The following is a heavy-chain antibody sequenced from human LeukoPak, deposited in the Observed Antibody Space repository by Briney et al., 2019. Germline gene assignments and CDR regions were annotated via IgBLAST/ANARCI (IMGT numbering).Heavy chain of an antibody. Sequence: SETLSLTCTVPGGSINNYFWYWIRQPPGKGLEWIGYTSHSGGTNYNPSLKSRVTMSLDTSKNQFSLTLGSVTAADTAVYYCARRPAARLTFDYWGQGTLVTVSS. D-gene: IGHD2-2*01. J-gene: IGHJ4*02. CDR1: GGSINNYF. CDR3: ARRPAARLTFDY. V-gene: IGHV4-59*01. CDR2: TSHSGGT.